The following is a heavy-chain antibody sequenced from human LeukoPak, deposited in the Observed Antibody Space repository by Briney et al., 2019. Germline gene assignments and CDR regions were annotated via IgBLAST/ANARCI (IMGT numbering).Heavy chain of an antibody. CDR2: IYSGGST. CDR1: GFTVSSNY. J-gene: IGHJ6*03. Sequence: GGYLRRYCAASGFTVSSNYMSWVRQAPGKGLEWVSVIYSGGSTCYADSVNGRFTISRDNSKNTLYLQMNSLRAEDPAVYYCARAGFYDSSGYYYYYYYYMDVWGKGTTVTVSS. D-gene: IGHD3-22*01. CDR3: ARAGFYDSSGYYYYYYYYMDV. V-gene: IGHV3-66*02.